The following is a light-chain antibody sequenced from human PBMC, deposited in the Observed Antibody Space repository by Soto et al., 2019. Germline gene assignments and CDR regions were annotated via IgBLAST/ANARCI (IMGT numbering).Light chain of an antibody. CDR1: QSVSSY. CDR2: DAS. Sequence: EIVLTQSPATLSLSPGERATLSCRASQSVSSYLAWYQQKPGQAPRLLIYDASNRATGIPARFSGSGSGTEFTLTISSLEPEDFAVYYCQQRSNWPTWTFGQGTKVDIX. V-gene: IGKV3-11*01. CDR3: QQRSNWPTWT. J-gene: IGKJ1*01.